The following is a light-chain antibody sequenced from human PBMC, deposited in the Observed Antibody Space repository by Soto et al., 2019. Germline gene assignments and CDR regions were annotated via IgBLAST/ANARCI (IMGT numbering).Light chain of an antibody. Sequence: EIVLTQSPGTLSLSPGERATLSCRASQSITSNYLAWYQQKPGQAPRLLVYAVSGRPNGIPDRFSGSGSGTDFTLTISRLETEDFALYYCQEYGRSPYTFGQGTQLEI. CDR3: QEYGRSPYT. CDR2: AVS. CDR1: QSITSNY. J-gene: IGKJ2*01. V-gene: IGKV3-20*01.